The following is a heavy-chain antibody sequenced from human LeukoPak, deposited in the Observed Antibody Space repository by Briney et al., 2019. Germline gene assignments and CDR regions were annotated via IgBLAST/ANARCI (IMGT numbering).Heavy chain of an antibody. CDR1: GGSISSYY. J-gene: IGHJ4*02. Sequence: SETLSLTCTVSGGSISSYYWTWIRQPPGKGLEWIGYIYYSGSTNYNPSLKSRVTISVDMSKNQFSLKLSSVTAADTAVYYCARMEMATIRYWGQGTLVTVSS. CDR2: IYYSGST. D-gene: IGHD5-24*01. V-gene: IGHV4-59*01. CDR3: ARMEMATIRY.